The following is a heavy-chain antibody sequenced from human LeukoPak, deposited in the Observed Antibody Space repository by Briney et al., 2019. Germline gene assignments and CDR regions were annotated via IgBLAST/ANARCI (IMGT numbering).Heavy chain of an antibody. Sequence: SETLSLTCTVSGGSISSGDYYWSWIRQPPGKGLEWIGYIYYSGSTYYNPSLKSRVTISVDTSKNQFSLKLSSVTAADTAVYYCARSDYGEANDAFDIWGQGTMVTVSS. CDR3: ARSDYGEANDAFDI. J-gene: IGHJ3*02. CDR1: GGSISSGDYY. D-gene: IGHD4-17*01. V-gene: IGHV4-30-4*01. CDR2: IYYSGST.